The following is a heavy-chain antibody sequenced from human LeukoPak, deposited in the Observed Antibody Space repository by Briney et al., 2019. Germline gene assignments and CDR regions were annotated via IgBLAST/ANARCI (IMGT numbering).Heavy chain of an antibody. Sequence: SETLSLTCAVYGGSFSGYYWSWIRQPPGKGLEWIGEINHSGSTNYNPSLKSRVTISVDTSKNQFSLKLSSVTAADTAVYYCARGGFSGYDFAFDIWGQGTVVTVSS. CDR3: ARGGFSGYDFAFDI. D-gene: IGHD5-12*01. CDR1: GGSFSGYY. J-gene: IGHJ3*02. CDR2: INHSGST. V-gene: IGHV4-34*01.